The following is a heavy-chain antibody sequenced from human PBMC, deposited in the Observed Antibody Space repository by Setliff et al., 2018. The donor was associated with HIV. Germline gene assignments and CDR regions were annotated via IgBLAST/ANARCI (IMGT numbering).Heavy chain of an antibody. CDR2: IYWDDNK. J-gene: IGHJ4*02. CDR3: AHVEGGGNSAYFDF. D-gene: IGHD2-21*02. V-gene: IGHV2-5*02. CDR1: GFSLSTGGVG. Sequence: ESGPTLVNPTQTLTLTCTFSGFSLSTGGVGMGWIRQPPGKALEWLSVIYWDDNKRYSPSLKSRLTISKDTSKNQVVLTMTNMDPVDTATYYCAHVEGGGNSAYFDFWGQGTLVTVSS.